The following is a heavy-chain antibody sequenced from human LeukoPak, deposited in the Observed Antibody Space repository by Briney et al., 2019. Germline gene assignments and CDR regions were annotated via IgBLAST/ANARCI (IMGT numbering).Heavy chain of an antibody. D-gene: IGHD4-17*01. CDR3: AKALYGDYGRFDY. CDR2: ISDGGSDT. Sequence: PGGSLRLSCAASGFTFSTYAMSWVRQDPGKGLAWVSTISDGGSDTHYADSVKGRFTISRDDSKNTLYLQMNSLRAEDTAVYYCAKALYGDYGRFDYWGQGTLVTVSS. V-gene: IGHV3-23*01. CDR1: GFTFSTYA. J-gene: IGHJ4*02.